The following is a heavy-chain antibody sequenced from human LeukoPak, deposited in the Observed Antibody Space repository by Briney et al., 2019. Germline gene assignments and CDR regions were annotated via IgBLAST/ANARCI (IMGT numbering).Heavy chain of an antibody. V-gene: IGHV3-21*01. J-gene: IGHJ4*02. D-gene: IGHD5-12*01. CDR3: ARGFYPGFTGYDHFAS. CDR1: GFTFSNYN. Sequence: GGSLRLSCAASGFTFSNYNMNWVRQAPGKGLEWVSFISSSSSYTYYADAVRGRFTISRDNAKNSLYLQMSSLRAEDTAVYYCARGFYPGFTGYDHFASWGQGTLVTVSS. CDR2: ISSSSSYT.